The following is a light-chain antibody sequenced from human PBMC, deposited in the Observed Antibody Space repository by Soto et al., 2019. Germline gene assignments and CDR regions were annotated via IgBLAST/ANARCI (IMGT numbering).Light chain of an antibody. CDR2: LGS. V-gene: IGKV2-28*01. CDR3: MQALQTPPWT. CDR1: QSLLHSNGYNY. J-gene: IGKJ1*01. Sequence: DIVMTQSPLSLPVTPGEPASISCRSSQSLLHSNGYNYLDWYLQKPGQSPQLLIYLGSYRASGVPDMFSGSGSGTDFTLKISRVEAEDVGVYYCMQALQTPPWTFGQGTKVEIK.